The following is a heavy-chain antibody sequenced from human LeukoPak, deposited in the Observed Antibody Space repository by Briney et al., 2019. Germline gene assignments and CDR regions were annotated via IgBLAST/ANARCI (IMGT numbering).Heavy chain of an antibody. Sequence: PGGPLRLSCAVSGFTFSSCWMSWVRQAPGKGLEWVANIKQDGSEKYYVDPVKGRFTISRDNAKNSLYLQMNSLRAEDTAVYYCARVRGPYSSGWYYFEYWGQGTLVTVSS. CDR1: GFTFSSCW. CDR3: ARVRGPYSSGWYYFEY. J-gene: IGHJ4*02. CDR2: IKQDGSEK. V-gene: IGHV3-7*03. D-gene: IGHD6-19*01.